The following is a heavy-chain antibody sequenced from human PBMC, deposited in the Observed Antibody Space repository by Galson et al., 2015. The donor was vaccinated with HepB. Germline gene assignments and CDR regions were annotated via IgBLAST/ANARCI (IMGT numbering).Heavy chain of an antibody. CDR3: ARIRRGGDYFDH. D-gene: IGHD2/OR15-2a*01. J-gene: IGHJ4*02. V-gene: IGHV3-23*01. Sequence: SLRLSCAASGFTFTDYAMTWVRQAPGKGLEWVSSLNGGGDNTYYADSVKGRFTISRDNSENTLYLRMNSLRAEDTAIYYCARIRRGGDYFDHWGQGTLVTVSS. CDR2: LNGGGDNT. CDR1: GFTFTDYA.